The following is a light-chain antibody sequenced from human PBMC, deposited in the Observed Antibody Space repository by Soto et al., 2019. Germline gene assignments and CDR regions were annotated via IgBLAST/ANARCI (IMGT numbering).Light chain of an antibody. CDR3: QQRGNWPPT. CDR2: DAS. V-gene: IGKV3-11*01. CDR1: QSVSSF. Sequence: EIVLTQSPATLSLSPGERATISCRASQSVSSFLAWYQHKPGQPPRLLIYDASNRSTGIPGRFSGSGSGTDFTLTISSLEPEDFALYYCQQRGNWPPTFGPGTKVDIK. J-gene: IGKJ3*01.